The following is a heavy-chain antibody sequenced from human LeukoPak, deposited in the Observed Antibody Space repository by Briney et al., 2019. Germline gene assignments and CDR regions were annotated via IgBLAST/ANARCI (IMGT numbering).Heavy chain of an antibody. Sequence: ASVKVSCKTSGYTFTGQYIHWVRQAPGQGLEWMGWINTNTGGTFYAQRFQGRVTVTRDTPISTAYMELSGLRSDDAAVYYCATSVATWAFDYWGQGALVTVSS. CDR2: INTNTGGT. D-gene: IGHD5-12*01. CDR1: GYTFTGQY. J-gene: IGHJ4*02. CDR3: ATSVATWAFDY. V-gene: IGHV1-2*02.